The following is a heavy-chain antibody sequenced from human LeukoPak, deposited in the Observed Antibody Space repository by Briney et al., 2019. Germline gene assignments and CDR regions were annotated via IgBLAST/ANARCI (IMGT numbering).Heavy chain of an antibody. CDR3: ARSPPERRWDYGMDV. CDR2: IIPILGIA. CDR1: GYTFTSYG. D-gene: IGHD6-13*01. J-gene: IGHJ6*02. V-gene: IGHV1-69*04. Sequence: SVKVSCKASGYTFTSYGISWVRQAPGQGLEWMGRIIPILGIANYAQKFQGRVTITADKSTSTAYMELSSLRSEDTAVYYCARSPPERRWDYGMDVWGQGTTVTVSS.